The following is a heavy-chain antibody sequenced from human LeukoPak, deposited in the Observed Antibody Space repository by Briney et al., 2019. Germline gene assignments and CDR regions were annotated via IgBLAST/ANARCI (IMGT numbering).Heavy chain of an antibody. CDR1: GFTFSSYS. V-gene: IGHV3-21*01. D-gene: IGHD1/OR15-1a*01. CDR2: ISSSSSYI. CDR3: ARDKVTGTTGWFDP. J-gene: IGHJ5*02. Sequence: GGSLRLSCAASGFTFSSYSMNWVRQAPGKGLEWVSSISSSSSYIYYADSVKGRFTISRDNAKNSLYLQMNSLRAEDTAVYYCARDKVTGTTGWFDPWGQETLVTVSS.